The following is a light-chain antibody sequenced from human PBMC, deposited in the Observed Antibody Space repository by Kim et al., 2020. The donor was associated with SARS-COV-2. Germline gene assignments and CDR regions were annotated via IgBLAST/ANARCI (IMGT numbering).Light chain of an antibody. CDR3: QQYDNLPIT. CDR2: DAS. J-gene: IGKJ5*01. Sequence: DIQMTQSPSSLSASVGDRVTITCQASQDISSYLNWYQQKPGKAPKLLIYDASNLKTGVPSRFSGSGSGTDFTFTNSSLQPEDIATYYCQQYDNLPITFGQGTRLEIK. V-gene: IGKV1-33*01. CDR1: QDISSY.